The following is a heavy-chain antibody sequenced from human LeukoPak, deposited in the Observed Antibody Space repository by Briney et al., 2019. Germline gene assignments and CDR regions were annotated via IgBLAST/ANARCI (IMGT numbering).Heavy chain of an antibody. CDR3: ARHLYYDILTAVGY. J-gene: IGHJ4*02. CDR2: INHSGST. D-gene: IGHD3-9*01. CDR1: GGSFSGYY. Sequence: SETLSLTCAVYGGSFSGYYWSWIRQPPGKGLEWIGEINHSGSTNYNPSLKSRVTISVDTSKNQFSLKLSSVTAADTAVYYCARHLYYDILTAVGYWGQGTLVTVSS. V-gene: IGHV4-34*01.